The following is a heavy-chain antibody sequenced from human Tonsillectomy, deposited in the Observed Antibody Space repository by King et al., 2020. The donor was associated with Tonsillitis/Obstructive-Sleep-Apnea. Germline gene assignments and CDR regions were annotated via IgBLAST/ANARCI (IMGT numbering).Heavy chain of an antibody. Sequence: VQLVESGGGVVQPGGSLRLSCAASGFSFDDYAMHWVRQAPRKGLEWVSLIMGDGISTYYADSVKGRFTISRDNSKNSLYRQMNSLRTEDTALYYCAKDGDDYGVIRFDYWGQGTQATVSS. CDR2: IMGDGIST. V-gene: IGHV3-43*02. J-gene: IGHJ4*02. CDR1: GFSFDDYA. D-gene: IGHD4-17*01. CDR3: AKDGDDYGVIRFDY.